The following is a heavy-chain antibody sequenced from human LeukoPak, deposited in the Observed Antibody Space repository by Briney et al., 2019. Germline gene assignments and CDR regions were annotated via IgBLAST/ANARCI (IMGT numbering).Heavy chain of an antibody. CDR3: ARVGATTNVDP. Sequence: SETLSLTCAVYGGSFSGYYWSWIRRPPGKGLEWIGEINHSGSTNYNPSLKSRVTISVDTSKNQFSLKLSSVTAADTAVYYCARVGATTNVDPWGQGTLVTVSS. CDR1: GGSFSGYY. J-gene: IGHJ5*02. D-gene: IGHD1-26*01. V-gene: IGHV4-34*01. CDR2: INHSGST.